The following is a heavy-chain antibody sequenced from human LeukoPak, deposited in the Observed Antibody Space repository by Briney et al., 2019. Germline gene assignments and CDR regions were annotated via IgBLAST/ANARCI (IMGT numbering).Heavy chain of an antibody. D-gene: IGHD6-13*01. V-gene: IGHV1-2*02. CDR3: ARVGIAAAGTGIVGATALLRPYYFDY. J-gene: IGHJ4*02. Sequence: ASVTVSCTASGGTFSSYAISRVRQAPGQGLEWMGWINPNSGGTNYAQKFQGRVTMTRDTSISTAYMELSRLRSDDTAVYYCARVGIAAAGTGIVGATALLRPYYFDYWGQGTLVTVSS. CDR2: INPNSGGT. CDR1: GGTFSSYA.